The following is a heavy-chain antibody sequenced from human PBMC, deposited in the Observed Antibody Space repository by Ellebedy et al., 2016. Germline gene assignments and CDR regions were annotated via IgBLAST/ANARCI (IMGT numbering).Heavy chain of an antibody. CDR1: GGSISSGFYH. J-gene: IGHJ4*02. D-gene: IGHD4-11*01. CDR2: IYQDGAT. V-gene: IGHV4-39*07. Sequence: SETLSLTCTVSGGSISSGFYHWGWLRQPPGKGLEWIGSIYQDGATYYNPSLRRRLTLSVDTSKNQFSLNLKSVTAADTAVYYCAGEYSSSPAYWGQGTLVTVSS. CDR3: AGEYSSSPAY.